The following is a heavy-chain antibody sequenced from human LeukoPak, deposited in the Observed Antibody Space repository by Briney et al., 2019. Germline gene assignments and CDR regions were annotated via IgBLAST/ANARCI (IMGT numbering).Heavy chain of an antibody. CDR1: GGTFNNHA. Sequence: ASVNVSCKASGGTFNNHAISGVRQAPGQGLEWMGGIMPIFGSANYAQKFQGRVTITADESMTTASMGVTSLRSDDTAVYYCARGGEWPHTKHFDDWGQGTLVTVSS. CDR3: ARGGEWPHTKHFDD. D-gene: IGHD3-16*01. V-gene: IGHV1-69*01. CDR2: IMPIFGSA. J-gene: IGHJ4*01.